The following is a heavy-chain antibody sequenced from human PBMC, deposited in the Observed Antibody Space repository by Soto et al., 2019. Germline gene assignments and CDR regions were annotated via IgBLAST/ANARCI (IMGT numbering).Heavy chain of an antibody. D-gene: IGHD4-17*01. J-gene: IGHJ4*02. Sequence: EVQLLESGGGFVQPGGSLRLSCAASGFTFSSYAMSWVRQAPGKGLEWVSAISGSGGSTYYADSVKGRFTISRDNSKNTLYLQMNSLRAEDTAVYYCAKSTTVTTHFDYWGQGTLVTVSS. V-gene: IGHV3-23*01. CDR1: GFTFSSYA. CDR3: AKSTTVTTHFDY. CDR2: ISGSGGST.